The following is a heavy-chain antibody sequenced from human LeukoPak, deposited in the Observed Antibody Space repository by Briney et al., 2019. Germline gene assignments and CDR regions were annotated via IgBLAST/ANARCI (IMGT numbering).Heavy chain of an antibody. Sequence: GGSLRLSCAASGFSFSTYAISWVRQAPGKGLEWVSCISSTSNYIFYADSVRGRFTISRDNAKNSLYLQMDSLRAEDTAVYYCARGGIITSYAFEIWGQGAMVTVSS. J-gene: IGHJ3*02. V-gene: IGHV3-21*01. CDR3: ARGGIITSYAFEI. D-gene: IGHD1-26*01. CDR2: ISSTSNYI. CDR1: GFSFSTYA.